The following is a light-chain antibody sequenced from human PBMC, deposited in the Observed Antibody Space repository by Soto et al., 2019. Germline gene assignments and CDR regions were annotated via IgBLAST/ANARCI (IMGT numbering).Light chain of an antibody. CDR2: GAS. J-gene: IGKJ1*01. CDR3: QQHSHWPPWT. V-gene: IGKV3-11*01. Sequence: EDVLTQSPANLSLSPGERATLSCRASENVRTFVDWYQQKPGQAPRLLIHGASNRATGIPDRFSGSGSGTDFTLTISNLEPEDFAVYYCQQHSHWPPWTFGQGTKVDIK. CDR1: ENVRTF.